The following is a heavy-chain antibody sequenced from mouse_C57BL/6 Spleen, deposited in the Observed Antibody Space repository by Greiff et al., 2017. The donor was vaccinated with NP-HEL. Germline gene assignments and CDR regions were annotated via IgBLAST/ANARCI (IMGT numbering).Heavy chain of an antibody. J-gene: IGHJ2*01. CDR3: AREGNSGDFDY. D-gene: IGHD3-2*02. CDR1: GYTFTSYW. CDR2: IDPSDSYT. Sequence: VQLQQPGAELVRPGTSVKLSCKASGYTFTSYWMHWVKQRPGQGLEWIGVIDPSDSYTNYNQKFKGKATLTVDTSSSTAYMQLSSLTSEDSAVYYCAREGNSGDFDYWGQGTTLTVSS. V-gene: IGHV1-59*01.